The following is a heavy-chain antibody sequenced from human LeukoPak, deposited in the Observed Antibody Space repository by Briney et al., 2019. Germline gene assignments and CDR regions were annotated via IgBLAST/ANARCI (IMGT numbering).Heavy chain of an antibody. V-gene: IGHV4-4*07. CDR3: ARTTLHRAYYYYYMDV. Sequence: SETLSLTCTVSGGSISSYYWSWIRQPAGKGLEWIGRIYTSGSTNYNPSLKSRVTMSVDTSKNQFSLKLSSVTAADTAVYYCARTTLHRAYYYYYMDVWGKGTTVTISS. CDR1: GGSISSYY. CDR2: IYTSGST. J-gene: IGHJ6*03. D-gene: IGHD1-14*01.